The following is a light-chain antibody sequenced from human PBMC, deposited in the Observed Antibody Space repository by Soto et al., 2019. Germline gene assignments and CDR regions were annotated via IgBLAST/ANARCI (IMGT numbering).Light chain of an antibody. CDR1: QSVSSSY. CDR3: QQYGSSPHT. J-gene: IGKJ2*01. V-gene: IGKV3-20*01. CDR2: GAS. Sequence: EIVLTQSPGTLSLSPGERATLSCRASQSVSSSYLAWYQQKPGQAPRLLIYGASSRATGIPDRFSGSGSGTDSTPTISRLEPEDFAVYYSQQYGSSPHTLGQGTKLEIK.